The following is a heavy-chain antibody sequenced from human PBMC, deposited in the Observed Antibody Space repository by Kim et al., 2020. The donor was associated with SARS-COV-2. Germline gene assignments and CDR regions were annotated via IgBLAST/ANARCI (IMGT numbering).Heavy chain of an antibody. CDR2: INAVNGNT. CDR3: ASSYCSSTSCYSRGYEVRAQYYYYGMDV. Sequence: ASVKVSCKASGYTFTSYAMHWVRQAPGQRLEWMGWINAVNGNTKYSQKFQGRVTITRDTSASTAYMELSSLRSEDTAVYYCASSYCSSTSCYSRGYEVRAQYYYYGMDVWGQGTTVTVSS. J-gene: IGHJ6*02. D-gene: IGHD2-2*01. V-gene: IGHV1-3*01. CDR1: GYTFTSYA.